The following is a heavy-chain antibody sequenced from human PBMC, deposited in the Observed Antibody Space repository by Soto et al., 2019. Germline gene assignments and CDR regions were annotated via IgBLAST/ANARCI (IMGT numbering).Heavy chain of an antibody. CDR1: GGSISSSSYY. CDR2: IYYSGST. Sequence: QLQLQESGPGLVKPSETLSLTCTVSGGSISSSSYYWGWIRQPPGKGLEWIGSIYYSGSTYYNPSLKSRVTISVDTSKNQFSLKLSSVTAADTAVYYCARSDFWSGYYSGGSYDYWGQGTLVTVSS. D-gene: IGHD3-3*01. V-gene: IGHV4-39*01. CDR3: ARSDFWSGYYSGGSYDY. J-gene: IGHJ4*02.